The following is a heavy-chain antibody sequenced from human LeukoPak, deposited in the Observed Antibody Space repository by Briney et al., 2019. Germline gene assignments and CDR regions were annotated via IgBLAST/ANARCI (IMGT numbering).Heavy chain of an antibody. CDR2: INHSGST. Sequence: SETLSLTRAVYGGSFSGYYWSWIRQPPGKGLEWIGEINHSGSTNYNPSLKSRVTISVDTSKNQFSLKLSSVTAADTAVYYCARGNYDFWSGKRGFDTWGQGTLVTVSS. CDR3: ARGNYDFWSGKRGFDT. D-gene: IGHD3-3*01. CDR1: GGSFSGYY. V-gene: IGHV4-34*01. J-gene: IGHJ5*02.